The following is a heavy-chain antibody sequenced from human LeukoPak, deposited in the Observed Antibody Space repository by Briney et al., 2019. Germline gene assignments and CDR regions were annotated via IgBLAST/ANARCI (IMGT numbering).Heavy chain of an antibody. CDR2: ISSSGSTI. V-gene: IGHV3-48*03. D-gene: IGHD1-26*01. CDR3: ARDQGGGATSDY. CDR1: GFTFSSYE. Sequence: GGSLRLSCAASGFTFSSYEMNWVRQAPGKGLEWVSYISSSGSTIYYADSVKGRFTISRDNAKNSLYLQMNSLRAEDTAVYYCARDQGGGATSDYWGQGTLVTVSS. J-gene: IGHJ4*02.